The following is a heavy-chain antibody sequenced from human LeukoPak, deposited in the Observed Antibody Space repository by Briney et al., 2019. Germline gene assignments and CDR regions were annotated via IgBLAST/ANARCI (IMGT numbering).Heavy chain of an antibody. J-gene: IGHJ6*03. CDR1: GGSISSYY. CDR2: IYYSGST. D-gene: IGHD2-2*02. CDR3: ARVRSDTYYYYYYMDV. V-gene: IGHV4-59*12. Sequence: SETLSLTCTVSGGSISSYYWSWIRQPPGKGLEWIGYIYYSGSTNYNPSLKSRVSISVDTSKNQFSLKVSSVTAADTAVYYCARVRSDTYYYYYYMDVWGKGTTVTVSS.